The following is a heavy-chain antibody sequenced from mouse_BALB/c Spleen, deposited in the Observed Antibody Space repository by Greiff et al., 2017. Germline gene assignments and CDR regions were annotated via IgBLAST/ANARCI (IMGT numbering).Heavy chain of an antibody. CDR3: ARRPPGAMDY. V-gene: IGHV1-54*01. J-gene: IGHJ4*01. CDR2: INPGSGGT. Sequence: QVQLQQSGAELVRPGTSVKVSCKASGYAFTNYLIEWVKQRPGQGLEWIGVINPGSGGTNYNEKFKGKATLTADKSSSTAYMQLSSLTSDDSAVYFCARRPPGAMDYWGQGTSVTVSS. CDR1: GYAFTNYL.